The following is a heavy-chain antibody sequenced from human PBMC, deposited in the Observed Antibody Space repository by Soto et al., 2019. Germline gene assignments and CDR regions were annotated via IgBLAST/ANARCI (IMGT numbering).Heavy chain of an antibody. V-gene: IGHV3-48*03. Sequence: GGSLRLSCAASGFTFSSYGMSWVRQAPGKGLEWLSYMATRGSPTYYADSVKGRFTISTDTAKNSLYLQMDSLRPDDTATYYCATGGIYYEAWGQGTLVTVSS. CDR1: GFTFSSYG. D-gene: IGHD3-3*01. CDR2: MATRGSPT. J-gene: IGHJ5*02. CDR3: ATGGIYYEA.